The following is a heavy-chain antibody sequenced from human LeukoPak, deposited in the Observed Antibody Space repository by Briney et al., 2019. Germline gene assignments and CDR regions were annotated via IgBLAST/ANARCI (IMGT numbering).Heavy chain of an antibody. D-gene: IGHD4-17*01. Sequence: SQTLSLTCTVSGGSISSGSYYWSWIRQPAGKGLEWIGRIYTSGSTNYNPSLKSRVTISVDTSKNQFSLKLSSVTAADTAVYYCARDLVTTVTTGGYFDYWGQGTLVTVSS. J-gene: IGHJ4*02. CDR3: ARDLVTTVTTGGYFDY. CDR2: IYTSGST. V-gene: IGHV4-61*02. CDR1: GGSISSGSYY.